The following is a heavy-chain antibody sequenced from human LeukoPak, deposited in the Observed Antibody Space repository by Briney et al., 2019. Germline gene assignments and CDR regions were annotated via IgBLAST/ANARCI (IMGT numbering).Heavy chain of an antibody. Sequence: PGGSLRLSCAASGFTFSSYAMSWVRQAPGKGLEWVSAISGSGGSTYYADSVKGRFTISRDNSKNTLYLQMNSLRAEDTAVYYCANHVGNYGEFDYWGQGTLVTVSS. D-gene: IGHD4-17*01. J-gene: IGHJ4*02. CDR3: ANHVGNYGEFDY. V-gene: IGHV3-23*01. CDR2: ISGSGGST. CDR1: GFTFSSYA.